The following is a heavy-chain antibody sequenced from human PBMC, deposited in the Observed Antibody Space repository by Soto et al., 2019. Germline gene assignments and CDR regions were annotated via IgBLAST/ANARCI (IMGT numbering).Heavy chain of an antibody. Sequence: EVQLVQSGAEVKKPGESLKISCKGSGYSFTSYWIGWVRQMPGKGLEWMGIIYPGDSDTRYSPSFQGQVTISADKSISTAYLQWSSRKASDTAMYYCARQNCTNGVCYLGAGLDYWGQGTLVTVSS. CDR2: IYPGDSDT. D-gene: IGHD2-8*01. CDR3: ARQNCTNGVCYLGAGLDY. CDR1: GYSFTSYW. J-gene: IGHJ4*02. V-gene: IGHV5-51*01.